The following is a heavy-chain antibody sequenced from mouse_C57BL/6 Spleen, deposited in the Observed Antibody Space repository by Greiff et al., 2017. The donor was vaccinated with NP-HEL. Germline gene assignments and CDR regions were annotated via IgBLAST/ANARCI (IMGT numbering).Heavy chain of an antibody. J-gene: IGHJ1*03. Sequence: QVQLKESGAELVRPGASVTLSCKASGYTFTDYEMHWVKQTPVHGLEWIGAIDPETGGTAYNQKFKGKAILTADKSSSTAYMELRSLTSEDSAVYYGTRDLPYWYFDVWGTGTTVTVSS. CDR3: TRDLPYWYFDV. CDR2: IDPETGGT. D-gene: IGHD5-1*01. CDR1: GYTFTDYE. V-gene: IGHV1-15*01.